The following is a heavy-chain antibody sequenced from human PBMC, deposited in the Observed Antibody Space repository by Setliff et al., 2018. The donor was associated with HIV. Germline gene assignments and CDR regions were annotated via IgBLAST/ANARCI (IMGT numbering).Heavy chain of an antibody. CDR3: ARVGQQQLVLNDAFDI. J-gene: IGHJ3*02. D-gene: IGHD6-13*01. CDR2: INHSGRT. V-gene: IGHV4-34*01. Sequence: SETLSLTCAVYGGSFSDNYWSWIRQSPGKGLEWIGEINHSGRTKYSPSLRSRVSISVDTSKTQFSLKLSSVTAADTAVYYCARVGQQQLVLNDAFDIWGQGTMVTVSS. CDR1: GGSFSDNY.